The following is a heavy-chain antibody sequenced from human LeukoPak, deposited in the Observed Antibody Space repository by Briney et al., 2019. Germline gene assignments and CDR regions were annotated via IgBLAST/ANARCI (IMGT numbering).Heavy chain of an antibody. D-gene: IGHD6-19*01. V-gene: IGHV4-39*01. CDR2: IYYTGVA. J-gene: IGHJ4*02. Sequence: SETLSLTCTVSGGFISNSSYYWGWIRQPPGEGLEWIGSIYYTGVANYNPSLKSRVTISVGTAKNQFSLNLTSVTAADTAVYYCVRRSSGWYFDYWGQGTLVTVSS. CDR3: VRRSSGWYFDY. CDR1: GGFISNSSYY.